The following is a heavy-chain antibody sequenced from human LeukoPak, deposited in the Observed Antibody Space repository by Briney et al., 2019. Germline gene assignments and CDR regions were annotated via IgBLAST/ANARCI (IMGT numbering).Heavy chain of an antibody. J-gene: IGHJ5*01. Sequence: SQTLSLTCAISGDSVSSNSVGWNWIRQSPSRGLEWLGRTYYRSKWYNDYAVSVKSRITINTDTSKNQFSLQLNSVTPEDTAVYYCARLVGASWFDSWGQGTLVTVSS. CDR3: ARLVGASWFDS. CDR1: GDSVSSNSVG. CDR2: TYYRSKWYN. V-gene: IGHV6-1*01. D-gene: IGHD1-26*01.